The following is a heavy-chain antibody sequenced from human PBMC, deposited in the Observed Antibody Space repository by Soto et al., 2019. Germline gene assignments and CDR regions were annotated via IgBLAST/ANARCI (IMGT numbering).Heavy chain of an antibody. Sequence: VQLVESGGGVVQPGRSLRLSCAASGFTFSDYAMHWVRQAPGKGLEWVAVVSHDGRNTHYADSVKGRFTISRDSSKNTVFWEMPSLRAEDTAVYYFAKGGRQWLVTSDFNYWGQGALVTVSS. V-gene: IGHV3-30*18. CDR3: AKGGRQWLVTSDFNY. CDR2: VSHDGRNT. D-gene: IGHD6-19*01. CDR1: GFTFSDYA. J-gene: IGHJ4*02.